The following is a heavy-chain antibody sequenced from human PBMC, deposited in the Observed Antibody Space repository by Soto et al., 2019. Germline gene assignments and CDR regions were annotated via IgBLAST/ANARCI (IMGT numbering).Heavy chain of an antibody. V-gene: IGHV3-23*01. Sequence: PGGSLRLSCVASGFFLRDFGMHWVRQAPGKGLEWVSAISGSGGSTYYADSVKGRFTISRDNSKNTLYLQMNSLRAEDTAVYYCAKASPVLLWFGELYPDYYYGMDVWGQGTTVTVSS. CDR2: ISGSGGST. CDR3: AKASPVLLWFGELYPDYYYGMDV. J-gene: IGHJ6*02. D-gene: IGHD3-10*01. CDR1: GFFLRDFG.